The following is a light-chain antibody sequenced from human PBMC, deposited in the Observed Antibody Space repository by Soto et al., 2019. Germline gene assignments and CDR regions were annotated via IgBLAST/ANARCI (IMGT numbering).Light chain of an antibody. CDR3: MQGTQFPHT. V-gene: IGKV2-24*01. Sequence: DIVLTQTPLSSPVTLGQPASISCRSSQSLVDSDGCTYLSWLHQRPGQPPRLLIYKVSSRFPGVPDRVSGSGAVTDFTLKISRVEAEDVGVYYCMQGTQFPHTFGQGTKLEIK. J-gene: IGKJ2*01. CDR2: KVS. CDR1: QSLVDSDGCTY.